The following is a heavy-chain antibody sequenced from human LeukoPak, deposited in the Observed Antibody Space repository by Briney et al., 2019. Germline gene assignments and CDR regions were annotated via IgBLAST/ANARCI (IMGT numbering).Heavy chain of an antibody. V-gene: IGHV3-23*01. CDR2: ISGSGGST. CDR3: AKSIRDGYNYGIDC. CDR1: GFTFSSYA. Sequence: GGSLRLSCAASGFTFSSYAMSWVRQAPGKGLEWVSAISGSGGSTYCADSVKGRFTISRDNAKNTLYLQMNSLRAEDTAVYYCAKSIRDGYNYGIDCWGQGTLVTVSS. D-gene: IGHD5-24*01. J-gene: IGHJ4*02.